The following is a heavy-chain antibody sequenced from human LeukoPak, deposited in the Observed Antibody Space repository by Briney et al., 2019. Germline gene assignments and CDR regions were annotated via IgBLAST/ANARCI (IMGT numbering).Heavy chain of an antibody. D-gene: IGHD6-13*01. CDR2: ISSSISTM. CDR3: AREPLAAAGTFVH. Sequence: GGSLRLSCAASGFTFSTYSMNWVRQAPGKGLEWVSYISSSISTMYYADSVEGRFTISRDNAKNSLYLQMNSLRAEDTAVYYCAREPLAAAGTFVHWGQGTLVTVSS. CDR1: GFTFSTYS. V-gene: IGHV3-48*04. J-gene: IGHJ4*02.